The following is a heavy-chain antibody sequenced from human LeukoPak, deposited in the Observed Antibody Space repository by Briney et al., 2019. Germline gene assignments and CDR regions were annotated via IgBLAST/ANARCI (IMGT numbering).Heavy chain of an antibody. CDR3: ARPAYSSSWFQNWFDP. D-gene: IGHD6-13*01. Sequence: GASVKVSCKASGGTFSSYAISWVRQAPGQGLEWMGGIIPIFGTANYAQKFQGRVTITADESTSTAYTELSSLRSEDTAVYYCARPAYSSSWFQNWFDPWGQGTLVTVSS. V-gene: IGHV1-69*13. CDR1: GGTFSSYA. CDR2: IIPIFGTA. J-gene: IGHJ5*02.